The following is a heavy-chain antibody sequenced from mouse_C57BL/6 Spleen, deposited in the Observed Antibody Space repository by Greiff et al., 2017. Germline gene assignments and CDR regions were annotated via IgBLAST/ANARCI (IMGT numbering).Heavy chain of an antibody. CDR2: IYPGDGDT. CDR1: GYAFSSSW. D-gene: IGHD1-1*01. J-gene: IGHJ2*01. CDR3: ARDGSSYIDY. Sequence: QVQLKESGPELVKPGASVKISCKASGYAFSSSWMHWVKQRPGKGLEWIGRIYPGDGDTNYNGKFKGKATLTADKSSSTAYMQLSSLTSEDSAVYFCARDGSSYIDYWGQGTTVTVSS. V-gene: IGHV1-82*01.